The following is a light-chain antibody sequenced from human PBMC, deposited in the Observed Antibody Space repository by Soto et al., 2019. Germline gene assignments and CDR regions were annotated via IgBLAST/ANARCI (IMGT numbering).Light chain of an antibody. V-gene: IGKV1-39*01. Sequence: DIQMTQSPSSLSASVGDRVTITCRASQSISSYLNWYQQKPGKAPKLLTYASSSLTSGVPSRFSGSGSGTDFTLTISSLQPEDFATYYCQQSYSTPRTFGQGTKLEIK. CDR1: QSISSY. CDR2: ASS. J-gene: IGKJ2*01. CDR3: QQSYSTPRT.